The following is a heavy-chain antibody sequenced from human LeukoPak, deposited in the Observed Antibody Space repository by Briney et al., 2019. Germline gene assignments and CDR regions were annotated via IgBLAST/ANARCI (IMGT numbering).Heavy chain of an antibody. CDR1: GFTFSSYS. D-gene: IGHD3-3*01. CDR3: ASTAGTMEWSYTYGMDV. CDR2: ISSSSSYI. J-gene: IGHJ6*02. V-gene: IGHV3-21*01. Sequence: GGSLRLSCAASGFTFSSYSMNWVRQAPGKGLEWVSSISSSSSYIYYADSVKGRFTISRDNAKNSLYLQMNSPRAEDTAVYYCASTAGTMEWSYTYGMDVWGQGTTVTVSS.